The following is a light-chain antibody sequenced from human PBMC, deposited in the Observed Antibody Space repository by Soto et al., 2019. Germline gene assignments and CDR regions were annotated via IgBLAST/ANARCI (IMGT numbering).Light chain of an antibody. CDR2: DAS. Sequence: ELVLTQSPATLSVSPGERATLSCRASQGVGSTLAWYQQAPGQAPRLLIYDASTRATGIPARFSGDGSGTEFTLTISSRQSDDIAVYYCQHYKTWPLSFGGGTRVEI. J-gene: IGKJ4*01. V-gene: IGKV3-15*01. CDR3: QHYKTWPLS. CDR1: QGVGST.